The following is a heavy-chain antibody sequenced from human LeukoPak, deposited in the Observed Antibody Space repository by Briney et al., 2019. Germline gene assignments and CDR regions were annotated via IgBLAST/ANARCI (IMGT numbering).Heavy chain of an antibody. V-gene: IGHV3-30*02. D-gene: IGHD6-13*01. CDR1: GFRFSNNW. CDR3: AKGYSSSWYWDYFDY. CDR2: IRYDGSNK. Sequence: GGSLRLSCAVSGFRFSNNWLSWVRQAPGKGLEWVAFIRYDGSNKYYADSVKGRFTISRDNSKNTLYLQMNSLRAEDTAVYYCAKGYSSSWYWDYFDYWGQGTLVTVSS. J-gene: IGHJ4*02.